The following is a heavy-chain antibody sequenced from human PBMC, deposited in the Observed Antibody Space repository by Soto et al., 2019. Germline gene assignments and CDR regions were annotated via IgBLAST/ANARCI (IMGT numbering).Heavy chain of an antibody. CDR3: AKDGTTAGIHYYGMDD. D-gene: IGHD2-2*02. CDR2: IGIGGDT. V-gene: IGHV3-23*01. Sequence: PGGSLRLSCEVSGFTFSSSGMNWVRQAPDKGLEWVSTIGIGGDTYYADSVKGRFTISRDKSKNTLFLQMNSLRAEDTAIYFCAKDGTTAGIHYYGMDDGGQGTTVTGSS. CDR1: GFTFSSSG. J-gene: IGHJ6*02.